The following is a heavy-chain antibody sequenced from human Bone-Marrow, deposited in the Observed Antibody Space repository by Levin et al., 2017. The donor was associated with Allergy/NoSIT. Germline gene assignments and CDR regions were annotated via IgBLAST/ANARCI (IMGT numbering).Heavy chain of an antibody. Sequence: SETLSLTCTVSGGSVSSGSYYWSWIRQPPGKGLEWIGYIYYSGSTNYNPSLKSRVTISVDTSKNLFSLKLSSVTAADTAVYYCARASGVAPPYYFDYWGQGTLVTVSS. CDR3: ARASGVAPPYYFDY. D-gene: IGHD3-3*01. V-gene: IGHV4-61*01. CDR2: IYYSGST. CDR1: GGSVSSGSYY. J-gene: IGHJ4*02.